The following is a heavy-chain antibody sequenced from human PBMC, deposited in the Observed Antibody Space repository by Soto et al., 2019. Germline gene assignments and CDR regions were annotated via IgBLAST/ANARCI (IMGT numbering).Heavy chain of an antibody. D-gene: IGHD6-19*01. J-gene: IGHJ3*01. CDR3: ARGGSSDWQVAFDF. V-gene: IGHV4-34*01. CDR1: GGSFTGYF. Sequence: SETLSLTCDVYGGSFTGYFWNWIRQSPGKGLEWIGKVNHNGRNNYNPSLKSRVTISLDMSKNQISLKLTPVTAADTAVYYCARGGSSDWQVAFDFWGQGTMVTVSS. CDR2: VNHNGRN.